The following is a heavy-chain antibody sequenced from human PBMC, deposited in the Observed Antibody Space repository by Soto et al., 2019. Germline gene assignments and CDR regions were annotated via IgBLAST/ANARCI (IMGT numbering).Heavy chain of an antibody. CDR1: GGTFSTYA. V-gene: IGHV1-69*15. Sequence: QVQLVQSGAEVKKPGSSVKVSCKASGGTFSTYAIGWVRQAPGQGLEWMGSIIPIFGTANYAPKFQGRVTITADESAGTVYLAMRSLRYEDTGVYYCASPGDHYVPWGQGPLVTVSS. D-gene: IGHD3-16*01. J-gene: IGHJ5*02. CDR3: ASPGDHYVP. CDR2: IIPIFGTA.